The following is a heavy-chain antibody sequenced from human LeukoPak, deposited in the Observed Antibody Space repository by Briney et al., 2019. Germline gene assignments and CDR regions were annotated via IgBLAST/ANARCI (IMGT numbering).Heavy chain of an antibody. CDR1: GFTFSSYA. D-gene: IGHD2-21*02. V-gene: IGHV3-30-3*01. CDR2: ISYDGSNK. J-gene: IGHJ4*02. Sequence: PGGSLRLSCAASGFTFSSYAMHWVRQAPGKGLEWVAVISYDGSNKYYADSVKGRFTISRDNSKNTLYLQMNSLRAEDTAVYYCARDKTVVVTAMGYYWGQGTLVTVSS. CDR3: ARDKTVVVTAMGYY.